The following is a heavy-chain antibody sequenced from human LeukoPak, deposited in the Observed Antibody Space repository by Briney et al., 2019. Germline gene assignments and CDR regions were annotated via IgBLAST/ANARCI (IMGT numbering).Heavy chain of an antibody. Sequence: PGGSLRLSCAASGFTFSSYRMNWVRQAPGKGLEWVTSISSSSSFIDYADSVKGRFTISRDNAKNSLYLHMNSLRAEDTAVYYCSSEGCSGGSCLDYWGQGALVTVSS. D-gene: IGHD2-15*01. CDR1: GFTFSSYR. J-gene: IGHJ4*02. CDR3: SSEGCSGGSCLDY. CDR2: ISSSSSFI. V-gene: IGHV3-21*01.